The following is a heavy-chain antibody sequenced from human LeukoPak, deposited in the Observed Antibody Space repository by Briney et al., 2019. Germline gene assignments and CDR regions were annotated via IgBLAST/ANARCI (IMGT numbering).Heavy chain of an antibody. Sequence: PGGSLRLSCAASGFTFSSYSMNWVRQAPGKGLELVSSISTSSSYIYHAASVKGRFTISRDNAKNSLYLQMNSLRAEDTAVYYCARDRGETYDFWSGSPPNWFDPWGQGTLVTVSS. CDR1: GFTFSSYS. CDR3: ARDRGETYDFWSGSPPNWFDP. CDR2: ISTSSSYI. J-gene: IGHJ5*02. D-gene: IGHD3-3*01. V-gene: IGHV3-21*01.